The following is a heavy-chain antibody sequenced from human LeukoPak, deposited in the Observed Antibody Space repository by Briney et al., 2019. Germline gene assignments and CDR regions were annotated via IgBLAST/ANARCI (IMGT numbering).Heavy chain of an antibody. J-gene: IGHJ6*02. V-gene: IGHV4-59*12. CDR3: ARDHIVVEHYYYYGMDV. CDR2: IYYSGST. Sequence: PSETLSLTCTVSGGSISSYYWSWIRQPPGKGLEWIGYIYYSGSTNYNPSLKSRVTISVDTSKNQFSLKLSSVTAADTAVYYCARDHIVVEHYYYYGMDVWGQGTTVTVSS. D-gene: IGHD3-22*01. CDR1: GGSISSYY.